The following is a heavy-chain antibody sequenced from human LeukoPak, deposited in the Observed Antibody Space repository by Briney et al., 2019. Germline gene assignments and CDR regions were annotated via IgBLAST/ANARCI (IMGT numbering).Heavy chain of an antibody. CDR2: IYYSGST. CDR1: GGSISSSSYY. Sequence: SETLSLTCTVSGGSISSSSYYWGWIRQPPGKGLEWIGSIYYSGSTYYNPSLKSRVTMSVDTSKNQFSLKLSSVTAADTAVYYCARGHRSTGYYFYFDYWGQGTLVTVSS. V-gene: IGHV4-39*07. J-gene: IGHJ4*02. D-gene: IGHD3-22*01. CDR3: ARGHRSTGYYFYFDY.